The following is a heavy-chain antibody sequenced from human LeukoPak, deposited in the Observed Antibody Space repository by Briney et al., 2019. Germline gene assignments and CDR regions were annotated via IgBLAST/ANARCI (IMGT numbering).Heavy chain of an antibody. CDR1: GFTSSEYS. D-gene: IGHD6-19*01. CDR2: ISSSSSYI. V-gene: IGHV3-21*01. J-gene: IGHJ4*02. CDR3: ARVRYGSGWYGDY. Sequence: GGSLRLSCAASGFTSSEYSMNWDRQAPGKGLEWVSSISSSSSYIYYAESVKGRFTISRDNAKNSLYLQMNSLRTEDTAVYYCARVRYGSGWYGDYWGQGTLVTVSS.